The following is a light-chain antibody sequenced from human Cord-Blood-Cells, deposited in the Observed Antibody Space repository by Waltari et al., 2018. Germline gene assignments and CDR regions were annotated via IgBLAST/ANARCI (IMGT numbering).Light chain of an antibody. Sequence: SYELTQPPSLPVSPGQTARITCPGDALPKQYPYWYQQKPGQAPVLVRYKDSERPSGITERFSGSSSGTTVTLTISGVQAEDEADYYCQSADSSGTDWVFGGGTKLTVL. CDR3: QSADSSGTDWV. V-gene: IGLV3-25*03. CDR2: KDS. J-gene: IGLJ3*02. CDR1: ALPKQY.